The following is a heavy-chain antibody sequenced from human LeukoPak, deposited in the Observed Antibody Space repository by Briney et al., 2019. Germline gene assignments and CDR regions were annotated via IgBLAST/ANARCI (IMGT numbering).Heavy chain of an antibody. CDR2: IYYSGST. J-gene: IGHJ2*01. V-gene: IGHV4-59*01. D-gene: IGHD6-6*01. CDR3: ARMGPYSSSPAHWYVDL. Sequence: SETLSLTCTVSGGSISSYYWSWIRQPPGKGLEWIGYIYYSGSTSYNPSLKSRVTISVDTSKNQFSLNLSSVTAADTAVYYCARMGPYSSSPAHWYVDLWGRGTLVTVSS. CDR1: GGSISSYY.